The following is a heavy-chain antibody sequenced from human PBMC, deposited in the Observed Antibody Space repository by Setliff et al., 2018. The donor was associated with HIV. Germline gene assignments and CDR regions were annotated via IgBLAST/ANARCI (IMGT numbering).Heavy chain of an antibody. CDR2: AYYRSKWYK. CDR3: ARGRDEYGWPTVTLTYYYYYYIDV. V-gene: IGHV6-1*01. Sequence: SQTLLLTCVISGDNVSSSTAAWNWIRQSPSRGLEWLGRAYYRSKWYKDYAVSVKSRINISADTSKNHFSLQLISVSPEDSAIYYCARGRDEYGWPTVTLTYYYYYYIDVWDNGTTVTVSS. J-gene: IGHJ6*03. D-gene: IGHD4-17*01. CDR1: GDNVSSSTAA.